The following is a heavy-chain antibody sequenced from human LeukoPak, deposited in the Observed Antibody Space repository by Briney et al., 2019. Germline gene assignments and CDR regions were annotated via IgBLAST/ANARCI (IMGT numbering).Heavy chain of an antibody. CDR3: ARRYDFWSGYPPPLDY. J-gene: IGHJ4*02. CDR2: INHSGST. CDR1: GGSFSGYY. D-gene: IGHD3-3*01. V-gene: IGHV4-34*01. Sequence: MPSETLSLTCAVYGGSFSGYYWSWIRQPPGKGLEWIGEINHSGSTNYNPSLKSRVTISVDTSKNQFSLKLSSVTAADTAVYYCARRYDFWSGYPPPLDYWGQGTLVTVSS.